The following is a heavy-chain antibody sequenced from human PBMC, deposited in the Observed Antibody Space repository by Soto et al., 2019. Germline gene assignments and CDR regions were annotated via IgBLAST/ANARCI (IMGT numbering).Heavy chain of an antibody. Sequence: GGPVKGSCKASGYTFTRYYMHWGGTAPGQGLEWMGIINPSGGSTSYAQKFQGRVTMTRDTSTSTVYMELSSLRSEDTAVYYCARGPMEWFDPWGQGTLVTVSS. CDR3: ARGPMEWFDP. CDR2: INPSGGST. V-gene: IGHV1-46*01. J-gene: IGHJ5*02. D-gene: IGHD3-3*01. CDR1: GYTFTRYY.